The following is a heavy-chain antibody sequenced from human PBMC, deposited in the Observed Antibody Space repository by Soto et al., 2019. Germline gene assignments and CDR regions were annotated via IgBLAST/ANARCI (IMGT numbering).Heavy chain of an antibody. V-gene: IGHV6-1*01. CDR3: ARDVGPTNFDS. CDR1: GDNVSSNDAG. J-gene: IGHJ4*02. Sequence: SQTLSLTCAISGDNVSSNDAGWNWIRQSPSRGLEWLGRTYYRSKWFNVYAASVKGRIIVNPDTAKNQFSLQLNSVTPDDSALYYCARDVGPTNFDSWGQGTLVTVSS. D-gene: IGHD1-26*01. CDR2: TYYRSKWFN.